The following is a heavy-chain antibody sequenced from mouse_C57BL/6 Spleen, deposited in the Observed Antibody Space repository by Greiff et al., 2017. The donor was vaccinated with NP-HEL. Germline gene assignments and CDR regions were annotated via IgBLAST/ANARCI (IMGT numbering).Heavy chain of an antibody. CDR3: ARQLRLRYAMDY. CDR2: IYPSDSET. Sequence: VQLQQPGAELVRPGSSVKLSCKASGYTFTSYWMDWVKQRPGQGLEWIGNIYPSDSETHYNQKFKDKATLTVDKSSSTAYMQRSSLTSEDSAVYYCARQLRLRYAMDYWGQGTSVTVAS. D-gene: IGHD3-2*02. V-gene: IGHV1-61*01. CDR1: GYTFTSYW. J-gene: IGHJ4*01.